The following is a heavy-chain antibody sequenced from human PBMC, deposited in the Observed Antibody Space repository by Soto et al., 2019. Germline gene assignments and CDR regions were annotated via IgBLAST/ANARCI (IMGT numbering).Heavy chain of an antibody. CDR2: IRTKTNNYAT. Sequence: EVQLVESGGGLVQPGGSLKLSCAASGFTFSGSGINWVRQASGKGLEWVGRIRTKTNNYATAYAASVKGRFTISRDDSKNMAYLQMNSLKTEDTAVYYCTAMAGIDYWGQGTLVTVSS. CDR3: TAMAGIDY. CDR1: GFTFSGSG. J-gene: IGHJ4*02. V-gene: IGHV3-73*02. D-gene: IGHD6-19*01.